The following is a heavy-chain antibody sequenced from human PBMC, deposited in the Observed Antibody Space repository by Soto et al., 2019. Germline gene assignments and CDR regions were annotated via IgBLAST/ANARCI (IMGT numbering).Heavy chain of an antibody. D-gene: IGHD2-15*01. CDR2: IKQDGSEK. CDR1: GFTFSSYW. CDR3: ARTCSGGTCSFDY. Sequence: GSLRLSCAASGFTFSSYWMSWVRQAPGKGLEWVANIKQDGSEKYYADSVKGRFTISRDNSENTLYLQMNSLRAEDTAVYYCARTCSGGTCSFDYWGQGTLVTVSS. J-gene: IGHJ4*02. V-gene: IGHV3-7*04.